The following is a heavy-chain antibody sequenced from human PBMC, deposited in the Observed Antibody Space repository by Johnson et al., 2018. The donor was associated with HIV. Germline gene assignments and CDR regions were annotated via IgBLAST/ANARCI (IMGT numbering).Heavy chain of an antibody. D-gene: IGHD1-26*01. CDR2: ISGSGGSR. J-gene: IGHJ3*02. CDR3: ARVLVAADYAFDI. Sequence: VQLVESGGGLVQPGGSLRLSCAASGFTFSSYAMSWVRQGPGKGLEWVSGISGSGGSRNYADSVKGRFTISRDNSKNTLYLQMNSLRADDTALYYCARVLVAADYAFDIWGQGTMVTVSS. V-gene: IGHV3-23*04. CDR1: GFTFSSYA.